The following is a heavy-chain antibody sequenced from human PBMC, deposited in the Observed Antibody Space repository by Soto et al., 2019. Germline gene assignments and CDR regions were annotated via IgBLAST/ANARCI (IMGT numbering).Heavy chain of an antibody. J-gene: IGHJ2*01. Sequence: GGSLRLSCAASGFTFSSYWMSWVRQAPGKGLEWVANIKQDGSEKYYVDSVKGRFTISRDNAKNSLYLQMNSLRAGDTAVYYCATSGSYWEGGWYFDLWGRGTLVTVSS. CDR3: ATSGSYWEGGWYFDL. D-gene: IGHD1-26*01. CDR1: GFTFSSYW. CDR2: IKQDGSEK. V-gene: IGHV3-7*05.